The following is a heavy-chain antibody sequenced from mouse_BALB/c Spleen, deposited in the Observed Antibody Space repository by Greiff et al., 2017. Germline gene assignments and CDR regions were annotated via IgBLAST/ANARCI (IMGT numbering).Heavy chain of an antibody. CDR1: GYTFTDYA. J-gene: IGHJ3*01. CDR3: ASRSTMITTGFAY. Sequence: VQLQQSGAELVRPGVSVKISCKGSGYTFTDYAMHWVKQSHAKSLEWIGVIGTYYGDASYNQKFKGKATMTVDKSSSTAYMELARLTSEDSAIYYCASRSTMITTGFAYWGQGTLVTVSA. V-gene: IGHV1S137*01. D-gene: IGHD2-4*01. CDR2: IGTYYGDA.